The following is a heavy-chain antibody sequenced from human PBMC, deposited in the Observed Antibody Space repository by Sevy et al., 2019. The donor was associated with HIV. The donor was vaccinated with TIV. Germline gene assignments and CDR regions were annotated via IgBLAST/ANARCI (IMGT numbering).Heavy chain of an antibody. D-gene: IGHD2-15*01. V-gene: IGHV1-24*01. J-gene: IGHJ5*02. CDR3: ATVGLGYYSGSSYYQGDWFDP. Sequence: ASVKVSCKVFGYSLSKLSMHWVRQAPGKGLEWMGSLDPGNGEITYAQTLQGRVTMTEDTWTDTAYMELGSLTSEDTATYYCATVGLGYYSGSSYYQGDWFDPWCQGTLVTVSS. CDR1: GYSLSKLS. CDR2: LDPGNGEI.